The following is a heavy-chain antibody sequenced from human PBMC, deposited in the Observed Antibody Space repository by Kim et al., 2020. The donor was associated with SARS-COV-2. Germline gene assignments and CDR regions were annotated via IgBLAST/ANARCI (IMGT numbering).Heavy chain of an antibody. CDR1: GYVFTSYS. J-gene: IGHJ4*02. V-gene: IGHV1-18*04. D-gene: IGHD6-13*01. Sequence: ASVKVSCKAAGYVFTSYSFTWVRQAPGQGLEWMGWINGFNGKTKYAQKFQDRVTVTTDTSSSTAYLQLRRPRSDDTAIYYCVRTGSSSWSVQFDFWGQGT. CDR2: INGFNGKT. CDR3: VRTGSSSWSVQFDF.